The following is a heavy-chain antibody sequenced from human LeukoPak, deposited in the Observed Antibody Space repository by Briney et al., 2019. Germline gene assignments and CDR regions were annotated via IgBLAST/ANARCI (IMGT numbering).Heavy chain of an antibody. CDR3: AKDRRGYYDA. Sequence: GGSLRLSCAASGFTFSSYSMNWVRQAPGKGLEWVSSISSSSSYIYYADSVKGRFTISRDNSKNTLYLQMNSLRAEDTAVYYCAKDRRGYYDAWGQGTLVTVSS. CDR2: ISSSSSYI. V-gene: IGHV3-21*01. D-gene: IGHD3-22*01. J-gene: IGHJ5*02. CDR1: GFTFSSYS.